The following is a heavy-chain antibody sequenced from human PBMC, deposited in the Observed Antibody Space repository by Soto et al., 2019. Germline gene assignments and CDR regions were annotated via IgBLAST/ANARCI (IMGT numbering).Heavy chain of an antibody. CDR1: GFMFSRYA. J-gene: IGHJ6*02. CDR3: AKARYCTNGVCYRYYYYGMDV. D-gene: IGHD2-8*01. V-gene: IGHV3-23*01. CDR2: ISGSTSST. Sequence: GGSLRLSCAASGFMFSRYAMSWVRQAPGKGLEWVSAISGSTSSTYYADSVKGRFTISRDNSKNTLYLQMNSLRAEDTALYYCAKARYCTNGVCYRYYYYGMDVWGQGTTVTVSS.